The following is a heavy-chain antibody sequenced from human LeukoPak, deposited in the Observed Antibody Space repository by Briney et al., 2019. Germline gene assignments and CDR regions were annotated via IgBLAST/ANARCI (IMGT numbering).Heavy chain of an antibody. D-gene: IGHD2-2*01. Sequence: VASVKVSCKASGGTFSSYAISWVRQAPGQGLEWMGGIIPIFGTANYAQKFQGRVTITRDTSASTAYMELSSLRSEDTAVYYCASSDIVVVPAALFDYYYYYGMDVWGQGTTVTVSS. CDR3: ASSDIVVVPAALFDYYYYYGMDV. V-gene: IGHV1-69*05. CDR1: GGTFSSYA. CDR2: IIPIFGTA. J-gene: IGHJ6*02.